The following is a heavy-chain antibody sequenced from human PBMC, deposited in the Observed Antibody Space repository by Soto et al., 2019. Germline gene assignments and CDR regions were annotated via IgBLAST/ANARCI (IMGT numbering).Heavy chain of an antibody. V-gene: IGHV4-59*01. J-gene: IGHJ4*02. D-gene: IGHD3-10*02. Sequence: PSETLSLTCTVSGASISGYYWSWIRQPPGKGLEWIGYTYYSGSTNYNPSLKSRVTISVDTSKNQFSLRLSSVTAADTAVFYCARTSIKISDVLMSFDYWGTGTLITVSS. CDR1: GASISGYY. CDR3: ARTSIKISDVLMSFDY. CDR2: TYYSGST.